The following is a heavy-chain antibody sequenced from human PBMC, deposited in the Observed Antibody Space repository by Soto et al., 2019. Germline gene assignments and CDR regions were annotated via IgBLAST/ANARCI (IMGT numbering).Heavy chain of an antibody. J-gene: IGHJ4*02. Sequence: GESLKISCRGSGYTFTNYWIGWVRQMPGKGLEWMGIIYPGDSDTTYSPSFQGQVTISADKSINTAYLQWSSLKTSDTAMYYCARKFNFDFWGQGTLVTVSS. V-gene: IGHV5-51*01. CDR1: GYTFTNYW. CDR2: IYPGDSDT. CDR3: ARKFNFDF.